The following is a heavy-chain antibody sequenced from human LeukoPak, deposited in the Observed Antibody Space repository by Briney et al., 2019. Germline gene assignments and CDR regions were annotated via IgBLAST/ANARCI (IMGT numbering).Heavy chain of an antibody. Sequence: GASVKVSCKASGYTFTSYYMHWVRQAPGQGLEWMGIINPSGGSTSYAQKFQGRVTMTRDTSTSTVYMELSSLRSEDTAVYYCARAFSDCSSTSCQDYFDYWGQGTLVTVSS. V-gene: IGHV1-46*01. J-gene: IGHJ4*02. CDR1: GYTFTSYY. D-gene: IGHD2-2*01. CDR2: INPSGGST. CDR3: ARAFSDCSSTSCQDYFDY.